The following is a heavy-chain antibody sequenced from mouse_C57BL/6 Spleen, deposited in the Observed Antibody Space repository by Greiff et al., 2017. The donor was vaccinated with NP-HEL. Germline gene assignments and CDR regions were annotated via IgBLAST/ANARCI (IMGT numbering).Heavy chain of an antibody. V-gene: IGHV1-50*01. Sequence: QVQLQQSGAELVKPGASVKLSCKASGYTFTSYWMQWVKQRPGQGLEWIGEIDPSDSYTNYNQKFKGKATLTVDTSPSTAYMQLSSLTSEDSAVYYCARSRDYDDYWGQGTTLTVSA. J-gene: IGHJ2*01. CDR1: GYTFTSYW. CDR3: ARSRDYDDY. D-gene: IGHD2-4*01. CDR2: IDPSDSYT.